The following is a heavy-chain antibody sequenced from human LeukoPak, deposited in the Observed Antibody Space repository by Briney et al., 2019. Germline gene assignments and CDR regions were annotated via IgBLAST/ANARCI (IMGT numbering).Heavy chain of an antibody. V-gene: IGHV1-18*01. CDR2: ISVKHGTT. D-gene: IGHD4-17*01. Sequence: ASVRVSCKTSGYTFSKFVITSVRQAPGQGLESMGWISVKHGTTHYVDKFHDRLTLTTDTSTRTASMELKSLTSDDTAVYYCARDLESDEGDYGDVLPGYWGQGTLVTVSS. CDR3: ARDLESDEGDYGDVLPGY. CDR1: GYTFSKFV. J-gene: IGHJ4*02.